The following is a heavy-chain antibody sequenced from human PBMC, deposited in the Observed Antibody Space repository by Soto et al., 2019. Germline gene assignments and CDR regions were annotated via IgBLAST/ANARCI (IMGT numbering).Heavy chain of an antibody. CDR3: ARERGEWFAELLPHGWFDP. D-gene: IGHD3-10*01. CDR1: GGSISDYY. J-gene: IGHJ5*02. V-gene: IGHV4-59*01. CDR2: ILYTGYT. Sequence: SETLSLTCTVPGGSISDYYWSWIRQPPGKGLEWIGYILYTGYTNYNPSLKSRTTISIDTSRNQFSLRLSSVTAADTAVYYCARERGEWFAELLPHGWFDPWSQGTLVTVSS.